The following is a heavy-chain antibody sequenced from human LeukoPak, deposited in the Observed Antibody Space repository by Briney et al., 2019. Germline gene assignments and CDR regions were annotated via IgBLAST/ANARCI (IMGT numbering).Heavy chain of an antibody. CDR1: GFTFSSYW. J-gene: IGHJ4*02. Sequence: GGSLRLSCAASGFTFSSYWMHWVRQVPGKGLVWVSRINSDGSITSYADSVKGRFTISRDNAKNTLCLQMNSLRTEDTAVYYCARESAVAGPDYWGQGTLVTVSS. CDR2: INSDGSIT. CDR3: ARESAVAGPDY. V-gene: IGHV3-74*01. D-gene: IGHD6-19*01.